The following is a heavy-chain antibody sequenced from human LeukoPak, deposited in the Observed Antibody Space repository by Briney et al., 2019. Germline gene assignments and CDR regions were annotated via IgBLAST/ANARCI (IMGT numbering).Heavy chain of an antibody. CDR3: AELGITMIGGV. CDR1: GFTFGDYA. D-gene: IGHD3-10*02. V-gene: IGHV3-43D*03. Sequence: PGGSLRLSCAASGFTFGDYAMHWVRQAPGKGLEWVSLISWDGGGTYYADSVKGRFTISRDNAKNSLYLQMNSLRAEDTAVYYCAELGITMIGGVWGKGTTVTISS. CDR2: ISWDGGGT. J-gene: IGHJ6*04.